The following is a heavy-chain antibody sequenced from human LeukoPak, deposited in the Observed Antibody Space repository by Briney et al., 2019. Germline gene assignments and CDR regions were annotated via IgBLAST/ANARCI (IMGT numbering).Heavy chain of an antibody. CDR2: INHSGST. J-gene: IGHJ5*02. D-gene: IGHD2-8*01. V-gene: IGHV4-34*01. Sequence: PSETLSLTCAVYGGSFSGYYWSWIRQPPGKGLEWVGEINHSGSTNYNPSLKSRVTISVDTSKNQFSLKLSSVTAADTAVYYCACSMVYGRWFDPWGQGTLVTVSS. CDR1: GGSFSGYY. CDR3: ACSMVYGRWFDP.